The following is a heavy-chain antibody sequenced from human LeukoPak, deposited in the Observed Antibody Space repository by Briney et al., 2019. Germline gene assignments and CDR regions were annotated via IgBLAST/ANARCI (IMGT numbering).Heavy chain of an antibody. J-gene: IGHJ1*01. V-gene: IGHV4-34*01. D-gene: IGHD6-19*01. CDR1: GGSFSGYY. CDR2: INHSGST. Sequence: SETLSLTCAVYGGSFSGYYWSWIRQPPGKGLEWIGEINHSGSTNYNPSLKSRVTISVDTSKNQFSLKLSSVTAADTAVYYCARGTAMAGTSWGRDAEYFQHWGQGTLVTVSS. CDR3: ARGTAMAGTSWGRDAEYFQH.